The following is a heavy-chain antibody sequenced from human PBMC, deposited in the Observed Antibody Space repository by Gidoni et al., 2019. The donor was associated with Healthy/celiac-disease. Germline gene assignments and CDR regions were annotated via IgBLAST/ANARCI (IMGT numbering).Heavy chain of an antibody. CDR1: GFPLSNARMG. CDR3: ARMICGYDSSGYYDY. V-gene: IGHV2-26*01. D-gene: IGHD3-22*01. CDR2: IFSNDEK. Sequence: QVTLKESGTVLVKPTETLTLTCTVSGFPLSNARMGVSWIRQPPGKALEWLAHIFSNDEKSYSTSLKSRLTISKDTSKSQVVLTMTNMDPVDTATYYCARMICGYDSSGYYDYWGQGTLVTVSS. J-gene: IGHJ4*02.